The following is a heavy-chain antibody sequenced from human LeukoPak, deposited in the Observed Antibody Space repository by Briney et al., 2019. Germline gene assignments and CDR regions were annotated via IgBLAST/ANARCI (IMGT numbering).Heavy chain of an antibody. D-gene: IGHD1-26*01. CDR2: ISPNTGDT. CDR3: ARDRVPGSYFDSWLDP. V-gene: IGHV1-2*02. J-gene: IGHJ5*02. CDR1: GYTFTDYC. Sequence: GASVKVSCKASGYTFTDYCVHWVRQAPGQGLEWLGLISPNTGDTHYAKKFHGRVTVTRDTSINTAYMQLTRLRSDDTAVYYCARDRVPGSYFDSWLDPWGQGTLVIVSS.